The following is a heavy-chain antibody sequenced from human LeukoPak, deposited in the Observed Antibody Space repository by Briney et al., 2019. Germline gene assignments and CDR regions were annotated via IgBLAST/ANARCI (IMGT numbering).Heavy chain of an antibody. D-gene: IGHD3-16*02. J-gene: IGHJ6*02. V-gene: IGHV3-7*01. CDR3: TRDYRGKDV. Sequence: PGGSLRLSCAASGFAFSTYWMSWVRQAPGKGLEWVANIKQDGSDKFYADSMKGRFTISRDNAKNSVYLQMDSLRVEDTAVYYCTRDYRGKDVWGRGTTVTVSS. CDR2: IKQDGSDK. CDR1: GFAFSTYW.